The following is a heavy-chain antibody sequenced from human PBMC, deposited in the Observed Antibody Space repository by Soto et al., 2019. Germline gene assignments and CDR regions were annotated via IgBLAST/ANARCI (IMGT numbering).Heavy chain of an antibody. CDR2: ISGSGGYT. J-gene: IGHJ6*03. CDR3: AKVGTTGTYAYYYYYMDV. CDR1: GFTFSSYA. D-gene: IGHD1-1*01. V-gene: IGHV3-23*01. Sequence: ESQLLESGGGLVQPGGSLRLSCAASGFTFSSYAMSWVRQAPGKGLEWVSAISGSGGYTYYADSVKGRFTISRDNSKNTLYLQMNSLRAEDTAVYYCAKVGTTGTYAYYYYYMDVWGKGTTVTVSS.